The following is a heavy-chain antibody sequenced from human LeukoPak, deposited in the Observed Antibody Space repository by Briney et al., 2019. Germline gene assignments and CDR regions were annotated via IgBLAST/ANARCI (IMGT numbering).Heavy chain of an antibody. J-gene: IGHJ6*03. CDR3: AREGLITMVRGENYYYMDV. CDR1: GFTFSSYE. CDR2: ISSSSSYI. Sequence: GGSLRLSCAASGFTFSSYEMNWVRQAPGKGLEWVSYISSSSSYIYYADSVKGRFTISRDNAKNSLYLQMNSLRAEDTAVYYCAREGLITMVRGENYYYMDVWGKGTTVTVSS. V-gene: IGHV3-21*05. D-gene: IGHD3-10*01.